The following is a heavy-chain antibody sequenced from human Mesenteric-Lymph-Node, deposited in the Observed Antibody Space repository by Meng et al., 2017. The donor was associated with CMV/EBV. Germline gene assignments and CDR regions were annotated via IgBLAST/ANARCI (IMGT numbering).Heavy chain of an antibody. CDR1: GGSISSNSYN. Sequence: LSCSVSGGSISSNSYNWGWIRQPPGKGLEWIGSIHYSGSTYYNPSLKSRVTISVDTSKNQFSLKLSSVTAADTAVYYCARVLGGYSYYYYYYGMDVWGQGTTVTVSS. V-gene: IGHV4-39*07. CDR3: ARVLGGYSYYYYYYGMDV. D-gene: IGHD4-23*01. J-gene: IGHJ6*02. CDR2: IHYSGST.